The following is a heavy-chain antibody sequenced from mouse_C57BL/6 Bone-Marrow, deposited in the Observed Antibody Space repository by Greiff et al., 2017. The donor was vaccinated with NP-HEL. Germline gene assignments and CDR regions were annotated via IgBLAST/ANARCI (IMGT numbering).Heavy chain of an antibody. J-gene: IGHJ4*01. D-gene: IGHD2-4*01. CDR2: IRNKANNHAT. V-gene: IGHV6-6*01. CDR1: GFTFSDAW. Sequence: EVKVEESGGGLVQPGGSMKLSCAASGFTFSDAWMDWVRQSPEKGLEWVAEIRNKANNHATYYAESVKGRFTISRDDSKSSVYLQMNSLRAEDTGIYYCTREGYDYGRDMDYWGQGTSVTVSS. CDR3: TREGYDYGRDMDY.